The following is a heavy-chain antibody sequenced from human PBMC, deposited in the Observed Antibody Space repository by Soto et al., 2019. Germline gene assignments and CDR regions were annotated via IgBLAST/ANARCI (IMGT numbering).Heavy chain of an antibody. Sequence: QVQLQESGPGLVRPSGTLSLTCAVSGGSISSSNWWSWVRQPPGKGLEWIGEIYHRGSTNYNPSLKSRVTISVDKSKNQFSLKLSSVTAADTAVYYCARGHLYYYDSSGCYFDYWGQGTLVTVSS. V-gene: IGHV4-4*02. D-gene: IGHD3-22*01. CDR3: ARGHLYYYDSSGCYFDY. CDR1: GGSISSSNW. CDR2: IYHRGST. J-gene: IGHJ4*02.